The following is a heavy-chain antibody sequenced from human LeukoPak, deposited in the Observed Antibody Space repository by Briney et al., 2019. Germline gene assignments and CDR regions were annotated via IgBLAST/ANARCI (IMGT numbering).Heavy chain of an antibody. Sequence: GGSLRLSCAASGFTFSSYAMHWVRQAPGKGLEWVAVISYDGSNKYYADSVKGRFTISRENAKNSLYLQMNSLRAGDTAVYYCARVFELRLLRYFDWYPSGAFDIWGQGTMVGAFDIWGQGTMVTVSS. CDR2: ISYDGSNK. CDR3: ARVFELRLLRYFDWYPSGAFDIWGQGTMVGAFDI. D-gene: IGHD3-9*01. CDR1: GFTFSSYA. J-gene: IGHJ3*02. V-gene: IGHV3-30*14.